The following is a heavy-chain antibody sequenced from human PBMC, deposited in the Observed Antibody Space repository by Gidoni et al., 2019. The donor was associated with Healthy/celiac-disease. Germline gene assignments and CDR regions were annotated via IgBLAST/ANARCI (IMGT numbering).Heavy chain of an antibody. J-gene: IGHJ4*02. CDR1: GFTFGDYA. CDR2: IRSKAYGGTT. D-gene: IGHD3-22*01. Sequence: EVQLVESGGGLVKPGRSLRLSCTASGFTFGDYAMRWFRQAPGKGLEWVGFIRSKAYGGTTEYAASVKGRFTISRDDSKSIAYLQMNSLKTEDTAVYYCTRPYDSSGYYYTDYWGQGTLVTVSS. V-gene: IGHV3-49*05. CDR3: TRPYDSSGYYYTDY.